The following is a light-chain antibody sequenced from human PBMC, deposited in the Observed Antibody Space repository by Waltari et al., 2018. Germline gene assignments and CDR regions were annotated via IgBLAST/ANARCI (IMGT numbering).Light chain of an antibody. Sequence: ETVMTQSPATLSVSPGERATLSCTTSQTIGTSLAWYQQKPGQAPRLLIYRASKSATGIPARFSGSGSETEFALTISSLQSEDSAIYYCQQYNNWPPGTFGQGTKVEI. V-gene: IGKV3-15*01. CDR3: QQYNNWPPGT. CDR2: RAS. J-gene: IGKJ1*01. CDR1: QTIGTS.